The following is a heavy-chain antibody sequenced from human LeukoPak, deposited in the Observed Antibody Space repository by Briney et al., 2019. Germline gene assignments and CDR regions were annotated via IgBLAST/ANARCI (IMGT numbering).Heavy chain of an antibody. Sequence: GGSLRLSCAASGFTFSSYAMCWVRQAPGKGLEWVSAISGSGGSTYYADSVKGRFTISRDNSKNTLYLQMNSLRAEDTAVYYCAKDSYYDSSGYYPADYWGQGTLVTVSS. J-gene: IGHJ4*02. V-gene: IGHV3-23*01. D-gene: IGHD3-22*01. CDR2: ISGSGGST. CDR1: GFTFSSYA. CDR3: AKDSYYDSSGYYPADY.